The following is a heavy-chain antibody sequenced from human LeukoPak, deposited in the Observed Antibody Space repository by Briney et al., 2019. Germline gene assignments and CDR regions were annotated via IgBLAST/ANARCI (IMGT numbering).Heavy chain of an antibody. Sequence: GGSLRLSCAASGFTFSSYSMNWVRQAPGKGLEWVSSISSSSSYIYYADSVKGRFTISRDNAKNSLYLQMNGLRAEDTAVYYCARASGGSCYYWGQGTLVTVSS. CDR3: ARASGGSCYY. CDR1: GFTFSSYS. CDR2: ISSSSSYI. V-gene: IGHV3-21*01. D-gene: IGHD2-15*01. J-gene: IGHJ4*02.